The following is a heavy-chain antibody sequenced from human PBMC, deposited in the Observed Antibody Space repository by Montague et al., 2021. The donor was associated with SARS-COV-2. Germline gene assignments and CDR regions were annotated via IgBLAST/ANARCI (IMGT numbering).Heavy chain of an antibody. J-gene: IGHJ6*03. V-gene: IGHV4-30-2*04. Sequence: GRTYYNPSLKSRVTISVDTSNNHFSLKLSSVTAADTAMYYCARERDRYYYMYIGGKGTTITV. CDR3: ARERDRYYYMYI. CDR2: GRT.